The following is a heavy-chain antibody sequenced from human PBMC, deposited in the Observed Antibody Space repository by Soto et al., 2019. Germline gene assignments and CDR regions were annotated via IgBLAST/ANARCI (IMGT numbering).Heavy chain of an antibody. J-gene: IGHJ6*02. D-gene: IGHD2-2*01. CDR2: ISGYNGDT. CDR1: GSPFTNYG. V-gene: IGHV1-18*04. Sequence: SVQVSCKASGSPFTNYGISWVRQAPAQGLECMGWISGYNGDTNYAQKFQGRVTMTTDTSTSTAYMELRSLRSDDTAVYYCARDRRDLRTGLYNALNVWGQVATVTVSS. CDR3: ARDRRDLRTGLYNALNV.